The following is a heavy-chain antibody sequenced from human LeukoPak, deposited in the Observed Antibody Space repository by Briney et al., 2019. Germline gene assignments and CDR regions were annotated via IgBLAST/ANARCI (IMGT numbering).Heavy chain of an antibody. CDR3: ERDDSYFGDYADDY. CDR2: IYYSGST. V-gene: IGHV4-59*01. J-gene: IGHJ4*02. Sequence: SETLSLTCTVSGGSRGMYYFSSIRQPPGKGLEWIGYIYYSGSTNYNPSLKSRVTISVDTSKNQFSLKLSSVTAADTAVYYCERDDSYFGDYADDYWGQGTLVTVSS. D-gene: IGHD4-17*01. CDR1: GGSRGMYY.